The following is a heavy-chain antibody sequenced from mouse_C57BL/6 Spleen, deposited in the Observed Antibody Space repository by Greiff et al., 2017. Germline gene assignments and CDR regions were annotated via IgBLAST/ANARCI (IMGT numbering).Heavy chain of an antibody. D-gene: IGHD2-2*01. CDR2: FYPGSGST. Sequence: QVQLQQSGAELVKPGASVKLSCKASGYTFTNYTIHWVKQRSGQGLEWIGRFYPGSGSTKYNEKFKDKATLTADKSSSTVYMELSRLTSEDSAVDVCARHEDGYEEGYAMDYWGQGTSVTVSS. V-gene: IGHV1-62-2*01. J-gene: IGHJ4*01. CDR3: ARHEDGYEEGYAMDY. CDR1: GYTFTNYT.